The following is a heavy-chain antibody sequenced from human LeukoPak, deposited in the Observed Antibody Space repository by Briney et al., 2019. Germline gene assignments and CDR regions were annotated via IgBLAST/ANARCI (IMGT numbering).Heavy chain of an antibody. CDR3: ARVVAAAGPFDY. Sequence: KASETLSLTCTVSGGSISSSSYYWGWIRQPPGKGLEWIGSIYYSGSTYYNPSLKSRVTISVDTSKNQFSLKLSSVTAADTAVYYCARVVAAAGPFDYWGQGTLVTVSS. CDR2: IYYSGST. D-gene: IGHD6-13*01. J-gene: IGHJ4*02. CDR1: GGSISSSSYY. V-gene: IGHV4-39*07.